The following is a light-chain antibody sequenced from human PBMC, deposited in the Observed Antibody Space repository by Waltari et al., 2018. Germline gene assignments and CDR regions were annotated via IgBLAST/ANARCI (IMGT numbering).Light chain of an antibody. Sequence: EIVLTQSPATQSLSPGERATLSCRASQSVSSYLGWYQQTPGQAPRLLIYDASNRATGIPARFSGSGSGTDFTLTISSLEPEDFAVYYCQQRSDWPPHFGQGTRLEMK. CDR3: QQRSDWPPH. J-gene: IGKJ5*01. CDR2: DAS. CDR1: QSVSSY. V-gene: IGKV3-11*01.